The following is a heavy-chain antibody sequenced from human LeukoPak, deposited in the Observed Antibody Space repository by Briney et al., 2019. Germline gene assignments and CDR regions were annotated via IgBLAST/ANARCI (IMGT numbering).Heavy chain of an antibody. CDR2: MSYSGRT. V-gene: IGHV4-59*01. J-gene: IGHJ4*02. CDR1: GGSISTYY. D-gene: IGHD1-1*01. Sequence: PSETLSLTCTVSGGSISTYYWTWIRQPPGKGLEWIGDMSYSGRTNHNPSLKSRFTISVDTSKNQFSLKLSSVTAADTAVYYCARYWNAATAYDYWGQGTLVTVSS. CDR3: ARYWNAATAYDY.